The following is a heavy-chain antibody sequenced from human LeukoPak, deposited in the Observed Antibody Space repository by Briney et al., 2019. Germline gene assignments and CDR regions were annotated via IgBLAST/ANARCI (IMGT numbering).Heavy chain of an antibody. J-gene: IGHJ5*02. V-gene: IGHV4-61*02. Sequence: SETLSLTCTVSGGSISSSSYYWSWIRQPAGKGLEWIGRIYTSGSTNYNPSLKSRVTMSVDTSKNQFSLKLSSVTAADTAVYYCARDRGDCSSTSCYNNWFDPWGQGTLVTVSS. CDR3: ARDRGDCSSTSCYNNWFDP. D-gene: IGHD2-2*02. CDR2: IYTSGST. CDR1: GGSISSSSYY.